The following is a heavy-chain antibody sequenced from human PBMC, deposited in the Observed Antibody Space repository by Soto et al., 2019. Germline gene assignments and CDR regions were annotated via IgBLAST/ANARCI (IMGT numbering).Heavy chain of an antibody. V-gene: IGHV4-59*08. J-gene: IGHJ6*03. CDR2: IYYSGST. D-gene: IGHD3-3*01. Sequence: SETLSLTCTVSGASISSYYWSWIRQPPGKGLEWIGYIYYSGSTNYNPSLKSRVTISIDTSKNQFSLKLSSVTAADTALYYCARQHDFWSVVGYMDVWGKGTTVTVSS. CDR3: ARQHDFWSVVGYMDV. CDR1: GASISSYY.